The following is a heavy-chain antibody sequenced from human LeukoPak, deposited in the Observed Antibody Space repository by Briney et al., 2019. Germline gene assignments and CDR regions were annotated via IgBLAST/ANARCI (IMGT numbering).Heavy chain of an antibody. CDR1: GSTFNTYW. CDR3: ATLPGRADY. J-gene: IGHJ4*02. V-gene: IGHV5-51*01. CDR2: VYPGDSDT. Sequence: AGESLEISCKGSGSTFNTYWIAWVRQVPGKGLEWLGIVYPGDSDTRYSPSFERQVTFSADKSINTAYLQWSSLQASDTAIYYCATLPGRADYWGEGNLVTVSS.